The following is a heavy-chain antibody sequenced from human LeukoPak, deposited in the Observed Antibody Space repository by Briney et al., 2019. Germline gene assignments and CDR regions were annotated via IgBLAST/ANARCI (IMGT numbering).Heavy chain of an antibody. D-gene: IGHD2-15*01. Sequence: GRSLRLSCAASGFTFDDYAMHWVRQVPGKGLEWVSGISWNSGSIGYADSVKGRFTISRDNAKNSLYLQMNSLRAEDMALYYCAKGYSRVAAGPFDYWGQGTLVTVSS. CDR2: ISWNSGSI. CDR3: AKGYSRVAAGPFDY. CDR1: GFTFDDYA. J-gene: IGHJ4*02. V-gene: IGHV3-9*03.